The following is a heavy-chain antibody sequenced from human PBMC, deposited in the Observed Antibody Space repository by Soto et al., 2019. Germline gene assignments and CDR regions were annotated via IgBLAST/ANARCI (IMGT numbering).Heavy chain of an antibody. CDR1: GGSFIGYY. CDR2: INHSGST. J-gene: IGHJ5*02. V-gene: IGHV4-34*01. D-gene: IGHD6-13*01. Sequence: PSETLSLTCAVYGGSFIGYYWSWIRQPPGKGLEWIGEINHSGSTNYNPSLKSRVTISVDTSKNQFSLKLSSVTAADTAVYYCARGDSSRNWFDPWGQGTLVTVSS. CDR3: ARGDSSRNWFDP.